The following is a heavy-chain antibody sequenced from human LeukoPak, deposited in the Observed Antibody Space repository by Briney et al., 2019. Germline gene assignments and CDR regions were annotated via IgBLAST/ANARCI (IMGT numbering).Heavy chain of an antibody. V-gene: IGHV4-59*08. J-gene: IGHJ6*02. Sequence: SSETLSLTCTVSGGSISAYYWSWIRQPPGKGLEWIGYIYYSGSTNYNPSLKSRVTISVDTSKNQLPLKLSSVTAADTAVYYCARRCSSTSCRPYYFYHYGMDVWGQGATVTVSS. CDR1: GGSISAYY. D-gene: IGHD2-2*01. CDR3: ARRCSSTSCRPYYFYHYGMDV. CDR2: IYYSGST.